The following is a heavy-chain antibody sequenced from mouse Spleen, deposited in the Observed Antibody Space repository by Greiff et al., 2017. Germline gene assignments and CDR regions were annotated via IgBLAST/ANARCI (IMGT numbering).Heavy chain of an antibody. D-gene: IGHD1-1*01. CDR3: ARDAPYYYGERYFDV. CDR2: SRNKANDYTT. Sequence: EVKVVESGGGLVQSGRSLRLSCATSGFTFSDFYMEWVRQAPGKGLEWIAASRNKANDYTTEYSASVKGRFIVSRDTSQSILYLQMNALRAEDTAIYYCARDAPYYYGERYFDVWGTGTTVTVSS. CDR1: GFTFSDFY. V-gene: IGHV7-1*01. J-gene: IGHJ1*03.